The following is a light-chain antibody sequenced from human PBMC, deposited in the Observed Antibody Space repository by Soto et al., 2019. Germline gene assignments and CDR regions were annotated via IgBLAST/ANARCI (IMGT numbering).Light chain of an antibody. J-gene: IGKJ1*01. CDR2: AAS. CDR1: QSISTY. CDR3: QQSYSSPRA. Sequence: DIQMTQSLSSLSASVGDRVTITCRASQSISTYLNWYQQKPGKAPNLLIYAASSLQSGVPSRFSGSGSGTDFTLSISSLQPEDFATYYCQQSYSSPRAFGQGTKVDIK. V-gene: IGKV1-39*01.